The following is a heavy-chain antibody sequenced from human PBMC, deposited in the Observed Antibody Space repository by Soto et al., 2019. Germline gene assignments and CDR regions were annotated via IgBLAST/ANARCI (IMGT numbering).Heavy chain of an antibody. CDR3: ARHLRPLEWFH. Sequence: PSETLSLTCSVSGGSISSRSYSWGWIRQSPGKGLEWIGTFYYTGTTYYNPSLKSRVSISVDTSKNHFFLNLRSVTAADTAVYYCARHLRPLEWFHWGQGTLVTVSS. J-gene: IGHJ4*01. D-gene: IGHD3-3*01. CDR2: FYYTGTT. V-gene: IGHV4-39*01. CDR1: GGSISSRSYS.